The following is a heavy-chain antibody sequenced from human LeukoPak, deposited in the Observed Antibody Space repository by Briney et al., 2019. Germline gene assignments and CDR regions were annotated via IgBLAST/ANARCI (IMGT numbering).Heavy chain of an antibody. D-gene: IGHD3-22*01. V-gene: IGHV3-23*01. CDR1: GFTFSSYA. Sequence: GWSLRLSCAASGFTFSSYAMSWVGQAPAKGLEWVSAISGSGGSAYYADSVKGRFTISRDNSKNTRYLQMNSLRAEDTAVYYCAKEVTRGYYYDSSGLDYWGQGTLVTVPS. CDR3: AKEVTRGYYYDSSGLDY. J-gene: IGHJ4*02. CDR2: ISGSGGSA.